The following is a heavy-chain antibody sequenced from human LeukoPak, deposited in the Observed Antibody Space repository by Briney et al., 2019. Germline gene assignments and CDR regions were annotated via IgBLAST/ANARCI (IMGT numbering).Heavy chain of an antibody. Sequence: GGSLRLSCAASGFTFSSYWMSWVRQAPGKGLEWVANIKQDGSEKYYVDSVKGRFTISRDNAKNSLYLQMNSLRAEDTAVYYCAKRAYSSSWYVCYFDYWGQGTLVTVSS. CDR3: AKRAYSSSWYVCYFDY. D-gene: IGHD6-13*01. J-gene: IGHJ4*02. CDR1: GFTFSSYW. V-gene: IGHV3-7*01. CDR2: IKQDGSEK.